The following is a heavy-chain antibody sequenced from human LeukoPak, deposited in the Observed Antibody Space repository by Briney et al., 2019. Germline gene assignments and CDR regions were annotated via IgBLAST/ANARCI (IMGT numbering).Heavy chain of an antibody. CDR1: GFTFSSYS. V-gene: IGHV3-21*04. Sequence: PGGSLRLSCAASGFTFSSYSMNWVRQAPGKGLEWVSSISSSSSYIYYADSVKGRFTISRDNAKNSLHLQMDSLRAEDTAVYYCARDYDYIWRSHHAFDIWGQGTMVTVSS. D-gene: IGHD3-16*01. CDR2: ISSSSSYI. CDR3: ARDYDYIWRSHHAFDI. J-gene: IGHJ3*02.